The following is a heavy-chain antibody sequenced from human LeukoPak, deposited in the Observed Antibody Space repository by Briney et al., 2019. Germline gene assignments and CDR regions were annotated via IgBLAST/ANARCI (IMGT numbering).Heavy chain of an antibody. J-gene: IGHJ6*02. Sequence: GGSLRLSCAASGFTFSSYGMHWVRQAPGKGLEWVAVISYDGSNKYYADSVKGRFTISRDNSKNTLYLQMNSLRAEDTAVYYCAKDHLSYGDEYYYYGTDVWGQGTTVTVSS. V-gene: IGHV3-30*18. CDR2: ISYDGSNK. CDR3: AKDHLSYGDEYYYYGTDV. CDR1: GFTFSSYG. D-gene: IGHD4-17*01.